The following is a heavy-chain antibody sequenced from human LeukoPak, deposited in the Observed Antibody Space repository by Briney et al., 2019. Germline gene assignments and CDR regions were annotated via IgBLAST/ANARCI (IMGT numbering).Heavy chain of an antibody. CDR1: EDSVSSNSAA. CDR3: AKLGDSST. J-gene: IGHJ5*02. D-gene: IGHD6-19*01. CDR2: TYYRSKWYN. V-gene: IGHV6-1*01. Sequence: SQTLSLTCAISEDSVSSNSAAWSWIRQSPSRGLEWLGRTYYRSKWYNDYAVSVKSRIIINPDTSKNQFSLQLKSVTPEDTAVYYCAKLGDSSTWGQGTLVTVSS.